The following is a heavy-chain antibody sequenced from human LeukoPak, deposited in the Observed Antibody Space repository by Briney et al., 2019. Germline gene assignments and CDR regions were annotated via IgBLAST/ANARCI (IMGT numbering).Heavy chain of an antibody. CDR2: IIPIFGTA. V-gene: IGHV1-69*13. Sequence: SVKVSCKASGGTFSSYAISWVRQAPGQGLEWMGGIIPIFGTANCAQKFQGRVTITADESTSTAYMELSSLRSEDTAVYYCAREGYDILTGYHYGQNWFDPWGQGTLVTVSS. J-gene: IGHJ5*02. CDR1: GGTFSSYA. CDR3: AREGYDILTGYHYGQNWFDP. D-gene: IGHD3-9*01.